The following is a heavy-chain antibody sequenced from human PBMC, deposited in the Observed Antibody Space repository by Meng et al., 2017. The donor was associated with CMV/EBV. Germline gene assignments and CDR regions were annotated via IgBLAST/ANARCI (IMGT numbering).Heavy chain of an antibody. D-gene: IGHD3-10*01. Sequence: SETLSFTCTVSGGSISSSSYYWGWIRQPPGKGLEWIGSIYYSGSTYYNPSLKSRVTISVDTSKNQFSLKLSSVTAADTAVYYCARVRNSGYFDYWGQGTLVTVSS. CDR3: ARVRNSGYFDY. CDR1: GGSISSSSYY. CDR2: IYYSGST. J-gene: IGHJ4*02. V-gene: IGHV4-39*07.